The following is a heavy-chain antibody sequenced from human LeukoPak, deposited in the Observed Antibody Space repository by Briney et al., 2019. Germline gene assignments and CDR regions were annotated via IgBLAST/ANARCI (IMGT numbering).Heavy chain of an antibody. Sequence: GASVKVSCKASGYTFTGYYMHWVRQAPGQGLEWMGWINPNSGGTNYAQKFQGRVTMTRDTSISTAYMELSRLRSDDTAVYYCVYQLYYYDSRTVDDAFDIWGQGTMVTVSS. D-gene: IGHD3-22*01. CDR1: GYTFTGYY. CDR2: INPNSGGT. V-gene: IGHV1-2*02. CDR3: VYQLYYYDSRTVDDAFDI. J-gene: IGHJ3*02.